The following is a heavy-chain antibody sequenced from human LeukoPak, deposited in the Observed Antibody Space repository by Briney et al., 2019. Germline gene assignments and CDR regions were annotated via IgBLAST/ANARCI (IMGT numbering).Heavy chain of an antibody. CDR1: GLTFSSYG. J-gene: IGHJ4*02. CDR2: IWYDGSNK. Sequence: PGGSLRLSCAASGLTFSSYGMHWVPQAPGKGLEGVAVIWYDGSNKYYADSVKGRFTISRDNSKNTLYLQMNSLSAEDTAVYYCARQYWDLGTDPIDYWGQGTLVTVSS. CDR3: ARQYWDLGTDPIDY. D-gene: IGHD1-26*01. V-gene: IGHV3-33*01.